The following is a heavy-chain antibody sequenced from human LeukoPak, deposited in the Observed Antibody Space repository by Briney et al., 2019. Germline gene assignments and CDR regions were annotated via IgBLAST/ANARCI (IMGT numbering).Heavy chain of an antibody. CDR1: GYTFTSYY. CDR2: INPSGGST. CDR3: ARDRTKQLGHFDY. V-gene: IGHV1-46*01. Sequence: WASVKVSCKASGYTFTSYYMHWVRQAPGQGLEWMGIINPSGGSTSYAQKFQGRVTMTRDMSTSTVYMELSSLRSEDTAVYYCARDRTKQLGHFDYWGQGTLVTVSP. D-gene: IGHD6-6*01. J-gene: IGHJ4*02.